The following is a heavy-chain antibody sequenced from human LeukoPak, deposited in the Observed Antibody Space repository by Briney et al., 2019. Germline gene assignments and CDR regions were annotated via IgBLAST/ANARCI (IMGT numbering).Heavy chain of an antibody. V-gene: IGHV5-51*01. CDR2: IYPGDSDT. CDR3: ARRAYCSSTSCYDVWNWFDP. CDR1: GYSFTSYW. Sequence: GESLKISCKGSGYSFTSYWIGWVRQMPGKGLEWMGIIYPGDSDTRYSPSFQGQVTISADKSISTAYLQWSSLKASDTAMYYCARRAYCSSTSCYDVWNWFDPWGQGTLVTVSS. D-gene: IGHD2-2*01. J-gene: IGHJ5*02.